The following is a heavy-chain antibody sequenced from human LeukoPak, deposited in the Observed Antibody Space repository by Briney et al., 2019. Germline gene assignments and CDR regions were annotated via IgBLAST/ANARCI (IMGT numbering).Heavy chain of an antibody. CDR3: AREGGVGTIDY. Sequence: KPSETLSLTCTVPGGSISSYYWSWIRQPPGKGLEWIGYIYYSGSTNYNPSLKSRVTISVDTSKNQFSLKLSSVTAADTAVYYCAREGGVGTIDYWGQGTLVTVSS. J-gene: IGHJ4*02. CDR2: IYYSGST. CDR1: GGSISSYY. D-gene: IGHD3-16*01. V-gene: IGHV4-59*01.